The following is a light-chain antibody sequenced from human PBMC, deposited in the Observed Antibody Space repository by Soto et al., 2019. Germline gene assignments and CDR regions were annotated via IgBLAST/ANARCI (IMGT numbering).Light chain of an antibody. J-gene: IGKJ1*01. CDR3: QHYNSYSPA. CDR2: RAS. V-gene: IGKV1-5*03. CDR1: QSISTW. Sequence: DIEMTQSPSTLSASVGDRVTITCRASQSISTWLAWYQQKPGKAPNLLIYRASTLEGGVPSRFSGSGFGTDFALTIGSLQPDDFATYYCQHYNSYSPAFGQGTKVDIK.